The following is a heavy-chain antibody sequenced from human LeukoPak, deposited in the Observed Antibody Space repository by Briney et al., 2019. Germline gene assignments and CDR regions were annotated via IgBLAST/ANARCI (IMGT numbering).Heavy chain of an antibody. CDR3: AKAAPIVVVPAALADDFDY. Sequence: GSLRLSCAASGFTFSSYAMSWVRQAPGKGLEWVSAISGSGGSTYYADFVKGRFAISRDNSKNTLYLQMNSLRAEDTAVYYCAKAAPIVVVPAALADDFDYWGQGTLVTVSS. CDR1: GFTFSSYA. J-gene: IGHJ4*02. D-gene: IGHD2-2*01. V-gene: IGHV3-23*01. CDR2: ISGSGGST.